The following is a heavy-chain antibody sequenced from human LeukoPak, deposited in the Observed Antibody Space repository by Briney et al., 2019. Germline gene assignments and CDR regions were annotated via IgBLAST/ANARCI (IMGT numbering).Heavy chain of an antibody. CDR3: AKRGY. J-gene: IGHJ4*02. V-gene: IGHV3-30*18. CDR1: GFTFSSYG. CDR2: ISYDGSNK. Sequence: PGRSLRLSCAASGFTFSSYGMHWARQAPGKGLEWVAVISYDGSNKYYADSVKGRFTISRDNSKNTLYLQMNSLRAEDTAVYYCAKRGYWGQGTLVTVSS.